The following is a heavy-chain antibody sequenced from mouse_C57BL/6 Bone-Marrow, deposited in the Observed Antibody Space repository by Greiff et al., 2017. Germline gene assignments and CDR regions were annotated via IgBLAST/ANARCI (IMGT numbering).Heavy chain of an antibody. J-gene: IGHJ4*01. D-gene: IGHD2-5*01. V-gene: IGHV5-12*01. CDR3: ARHYSNSDYYAMDY. Sequence: EVQVVESGGGLVQPGGSLKLSCAASGFTFSDYYMYWVRQTPEKRLEWVAYISNGGGSTYYPDTVKGRFTISRDNAKNTLYLQMSRLKSKDTAMYFCARHYSNSDYYAMDYWGQGTSVTVSS. CDR2: ISNGGGST. CDR1: GFTFSDYY.